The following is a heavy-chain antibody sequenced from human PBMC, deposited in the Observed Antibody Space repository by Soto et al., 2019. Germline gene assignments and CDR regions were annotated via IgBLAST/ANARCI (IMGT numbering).Heavy chain of an antibody. CDR2: INHSGST. CDR3: ARGRLGIMSSFLYTWFDP. D-gene: IGHD7-27*01. J-gene: IGHJ5*02. V-gene: IGHV4-34*01. CDR1: DGYFSGYY. Sequence: PSETLSHTWAVYDGYFSGYYWSWIRQPPGKGLEWIGEINHSGSTNYNPSLKSRVTISVDTSKNQFSLKLSSVTAADTAVYYCARGRLGIMSSFLYTWFDPWGQGTLVTVS.